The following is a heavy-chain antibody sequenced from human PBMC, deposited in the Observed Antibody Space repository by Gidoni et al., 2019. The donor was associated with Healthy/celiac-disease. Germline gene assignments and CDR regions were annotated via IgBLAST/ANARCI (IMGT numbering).Heavy chain of an antibody. CDR1: GFTFSSYG. Sequence: QVQLVESGGGVVQPGRSLRLSCSASGFTFSSYGLHWVRPAPGKGLEWVAVIWYDGSNKYYADSVKGRFTISRDNSKNTLYLQMNSLRAEDTAVYYCAREVMITFGGVIAVDYWGQGTLVTVSS. V-gene: IGHV3-33*01. D-gene: IGHD3-16*02. CDR2: IWYDGSNK. CDR3: AREVMITFGGVIAVDY. J-gene: IGHJ4*02.